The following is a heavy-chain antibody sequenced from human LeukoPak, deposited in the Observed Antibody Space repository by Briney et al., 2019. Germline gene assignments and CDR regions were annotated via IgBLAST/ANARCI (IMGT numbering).Heavy chain of an antibody. CDR3: AKDRLGYYGSGSYF. CDR2: INYSGGST. Sequence: GGSLRLSCAASGFTFTRYAMTWVRQVPGKGLEWVSSINYSGGSTYYADSVKGRFTISRDNSKNTLYLQMNSLRAEDTAVYYCAKDRLGYYGSGSYFWGQGTLVTVSS. J-gene: IGHJ4*02. CDR1: GFTFTRYA. V-gene: IGHV3-23*01. D-gene: IGHD3-10*01.